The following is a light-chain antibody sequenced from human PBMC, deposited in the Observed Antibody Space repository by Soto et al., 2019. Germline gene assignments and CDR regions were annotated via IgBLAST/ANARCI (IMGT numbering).Light chain of an antibody. J-gene: IGKJ4*01. V-gene: IGKV1-6*01. CDR2: ATS. CDR3: LQDYSYPLT. Sequence: IQMTQSPSSLSASVGDRVTITCRASQSISSYFGWYQQRPGKAPKLLIYATSSLQSGVPSRFSGSGSGTDFTLTISSLQPEDFATYYCLQDYSYPLTFGGGTKVDIK. CDR1: QSISSY.